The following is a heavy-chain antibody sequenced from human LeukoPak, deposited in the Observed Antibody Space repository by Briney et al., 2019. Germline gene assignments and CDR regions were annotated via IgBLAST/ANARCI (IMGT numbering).Heavy chain of an antibody. D-gene: IGHD3-22*01. CDR2: IIPIFGTA. V-gene: IGHV1-69*13. CDR1: GGTFSSYA. J-gene: IGHJ4*02. CDR3: ARSDSSGFKIPYYFDY. Sequence: ASVKVSCKASGGTFSSYAISWVRQAPGQGLEWMGGIIPIFGTANYAQKFQGRVTITADESTSTAHMELSSLRSEDTAVYYCARSDSSGFKIPYYFDYWGQGTLVTVSS.